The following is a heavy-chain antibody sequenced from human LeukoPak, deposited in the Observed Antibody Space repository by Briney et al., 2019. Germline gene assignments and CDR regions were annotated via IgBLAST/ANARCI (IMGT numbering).Heavy chain of an antibody. J-gene: IGHJ3*02. Sequence: GGSLRLSCAASGFTFSSYAMHWVRQAPGKGLEWVAVISYDGCNKYYADSVKGRFTISRDNSKNTLYLQMNGLRAEDTAVYYCARVRAYDSSEHAFDIWGQGTMVTVSS. CDR2: ISYDGCNK. CDR1: GFTFSSYA. D-gene: IGHD3-22*01. V-gene: IGHV3-30-3*01. CDR3: ARVRAYDSSEHAFDI.